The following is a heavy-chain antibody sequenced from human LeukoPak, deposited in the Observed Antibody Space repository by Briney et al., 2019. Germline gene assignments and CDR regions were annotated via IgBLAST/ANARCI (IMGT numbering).Heavy chain of an antibody. CDR1: GYSFTTYW. Sequence: GESLKISCKGSGYSFTTYWIGWVRQMPGKGLEWMGIIYPGDSDTRYSPSLQGHVTISADKSISTAYLQWSSLKASDTAIYYCARRVLSDAFDIWGQGTMVTVSS. J-gene: IGHJ3*02. CDR2: IYPGDSDT. CDR3: ARRVLSDAFDI. D-gene: IGHD3-16*01. V-gene: IGHV5-51*01.